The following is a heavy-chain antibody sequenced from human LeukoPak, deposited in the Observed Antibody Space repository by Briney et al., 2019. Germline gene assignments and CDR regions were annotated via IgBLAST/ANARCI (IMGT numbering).Heavy chain of an antibody. J-gene: IGHJ6*03. CDR3: ARVLRGVGVLRGVDFHYYYYMDV. V-gene: IGHV4-59*01. D-gene: IGHD3-3*01. CDR1: GDSISSNY. CDR2: IYYSGST. Sequence: SETLSLTCSVSGDSISSNYWSWIRQPPGKGLEWVGYIYYSGSTKYNPSLKSRVTISVDTSKKQFSLKLSSVTAADTAVYYCARVLRGVGVLRGVDFHYYYYMDVWGKGTTVTVSS.